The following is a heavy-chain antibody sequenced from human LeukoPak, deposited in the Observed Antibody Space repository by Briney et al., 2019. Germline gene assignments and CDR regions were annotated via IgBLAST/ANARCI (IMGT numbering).Heavy chain of an antibody. J-gene: IGHJ5*02. Sequence: SETLSLTCTVSGASISSYYWSWLRQPPGKGLEWIGYIYYSGSINYNPSLKSRVTISVDTSKNQVSLKLSSVTAADTAVYYCARDSGTYSYDSRGYYAETNWFDPWGQGTLVTVSS. D-gene: IGHD3-22*01. CDR3: ARDSGTYSYDSRGYYAETNWFDP. CDR2: IYYSGSI. V-gene: IGHV4-59*12. CDR1: GASISSYY.